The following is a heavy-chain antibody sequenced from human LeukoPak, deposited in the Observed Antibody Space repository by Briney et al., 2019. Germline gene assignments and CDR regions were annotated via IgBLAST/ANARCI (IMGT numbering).Heavy chain of an antibody. CDR1: GYTFGTHW. V-gene: IGHV1-46*01. J-gene: IGHJ5*02. D-gene: IGHD6-13*01. CDR2: INPSGDVR. Sequence: GASVKVSCKASGYTFGTHWMHWVRQAPGQGLEWMGIINPSGDVRHYAQKCQGRVTMTRDTSISTAYMELSRLRSDDTAVYYCARARRSVSAAGRDNWFDPWGQGTLVTVSS. CDR3: ARARRSVSAAGRDNWFDP.